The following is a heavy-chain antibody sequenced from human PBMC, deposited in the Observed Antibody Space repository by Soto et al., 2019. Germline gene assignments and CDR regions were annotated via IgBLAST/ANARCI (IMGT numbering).Heavy chain of an antibody. D-gene: IGHD1-26*01. CDR1: GGSISGADYY. Sequence: PSETLSLTCYVSGGSISGADYYWSWIRQHPGKGLEWIGYIFYSGTSYYNYNSSLKSRLFMSLDPSKNNFFLKLTSVTAADTAVYYCSRTRGASFFDFWGPGTLVTVSS. CDR3: SRTRGASFFDF. V-gene: IGHV4-31*03. J-gene: IGHJ4*02. CDR2: IFYSGTS.